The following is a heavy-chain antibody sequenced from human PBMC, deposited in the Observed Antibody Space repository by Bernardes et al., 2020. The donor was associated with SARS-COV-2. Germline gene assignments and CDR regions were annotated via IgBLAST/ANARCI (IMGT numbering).Heavy chain of an antibody. Sequence: GGSLRLSCAASGYTFSDHFIDWVRQAPGKGLEWVGRIRNKANRYSTEYAASVKGRFFMSRDDSENSVFLQMSSLKSEDTAVYYCAREQSTPTPDDGLDIRGQGTMVTVSS. J-gene: IGHJ3*02. CDR2: IRNKANRYST. CDR3: AREQSTPTPDDGLDI. CDR1: GYTFSDHF. V-gene: IGHV3-72*01.